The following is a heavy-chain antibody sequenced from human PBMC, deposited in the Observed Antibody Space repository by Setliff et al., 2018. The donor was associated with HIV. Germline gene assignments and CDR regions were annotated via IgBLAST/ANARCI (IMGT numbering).Heavy chain of an antibody. CDR2: INPNSGGT. J-gene: IGHJ4*02. Sequence: ASVKVSCKASGYTFTGYYMHWVRQAPGQGLEWMGWINPNSGGTNYAQKFRGWVTMTRDTSISTAYMELSRLRSDDTAVYYCARGGILQFLEWSVDYWGQGTLVTVSS. CDR1: GYTFTGYY. CDR3: ARGGILQFLEWSVDY. V-gene: IGHV1-2*04. D-gene: IGHD3-3*01.